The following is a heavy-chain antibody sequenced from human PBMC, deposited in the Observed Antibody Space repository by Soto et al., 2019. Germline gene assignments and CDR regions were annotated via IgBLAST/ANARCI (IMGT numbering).Heavy chain of an antibody. CDR1: GYTFTGYY. D-gene: IGHD1-26*01. Sequence: VHLVQSGAEVKKPGASVKVSCKASGYTFTGYYIHWVRQAPGHALEWMGWINPNSGGTSYGQKFQAWVTMTRDTSINTPYLELSMLTPAVTAVYYWARVRIGCRDGIDVWGSGTRVIVSS. J-gene: IGHJ6*04. CDR3: ARVRIGCRDGIDV. CDR2: INPNSGGT. V-gene: IGHV1-2*04.